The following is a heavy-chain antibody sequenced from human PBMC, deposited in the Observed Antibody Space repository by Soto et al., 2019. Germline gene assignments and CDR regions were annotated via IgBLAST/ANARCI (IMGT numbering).Heavy chain of an antibody. V-gene: IGHV1-8*01. D-gene: IGHD3-22*01. CDR1: GYTFTSYD. J-gene: IGHJ6*02. CDR2: MNPNSGNT. Sequence: VASVKVSCKASGYTFTSYDINWVRQATGQGLEWMGWMNPNSGNTGYAQKFQGRVTMTRNTSISTAYMELSSLRSEDTAVYYCARGRTSYYYDSSGYYREYYYYYGMDVWGQGTTVTVSS. CDR3: ARGRTSYYYDSSGYYREYYYYYGMDV.